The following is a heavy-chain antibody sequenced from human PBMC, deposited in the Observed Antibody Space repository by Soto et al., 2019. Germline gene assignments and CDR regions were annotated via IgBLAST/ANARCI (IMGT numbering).Heavy chain of an antibody. Sequence: GGSLRLSCAASGFTVSSNYMSWVRQAPGKGLEWVSVIYSGGSTYYADSVKGRFTISRDNSKNKLYLQMNSLRAEDTAVYYCARDKRNYDFWSGYYYYYMDVWGKGTTVTVSS. J-gene: IGHJ6*03. D-gene: IGHD3-3*01. CDR1: GFTVSSNY. CDR2: IYSGGST. V-gene: IGHV3-66*01. CDR3: ARDKRNYDFWSGYYYYYMDV.